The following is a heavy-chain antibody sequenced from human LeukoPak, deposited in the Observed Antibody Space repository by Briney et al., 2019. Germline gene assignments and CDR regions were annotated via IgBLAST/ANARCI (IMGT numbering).Heavy chain of an antibody. V-gene: IGHV1-2*02. CDR2: INPNSGGT. D-gene: IGHD4-17*01. CDR1: GYTFTGYY. J-gene: IGHJ6*02. Sequence: ASVKVSCKASGYTFTGYYMHWVRQAPGQGLEWMGWINPNSGGTNYAQKFQGRVTMTRDTSISTAYMELSRLRSDDTAVYYCARSPRGDYGDYYYYYGMDVWGQGTTVTVS. CDR3: ARSPRGDYGDYYYYYGMDV.